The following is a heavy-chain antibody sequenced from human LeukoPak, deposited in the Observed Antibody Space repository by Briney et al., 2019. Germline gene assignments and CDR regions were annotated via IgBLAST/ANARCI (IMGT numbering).Heavy chain of an antibody. D-gene: IGHD1-26*01. CDR3: AREGGSYLVFDAFDI. Sequence: PGGSLRLPCAASGFTFSSYSINWVRQAPGKGLEWVSYISSSSSTIYYADSVKGRFTISRDNAKNSLYLQMNSLRAEDTAVYYCAREGGSYLVFDAFDIWGQGTMVTVSS. CDR2: ISSSSSTI. J-gene: IGHJ3*02. V-gene: IGHV3-48*01. CDR1: GFTFSSYS.